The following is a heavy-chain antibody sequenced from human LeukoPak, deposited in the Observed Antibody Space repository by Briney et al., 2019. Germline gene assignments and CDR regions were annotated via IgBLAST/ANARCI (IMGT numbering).Heavy chain of an antibody. V-gene: IGHV3-23*01. D-gene: IGHD1-26*01. CDR3: AKDLRGSYCTSYFDY. J-gene: IGHJ4*02. CDR2: ISGSGGST. CDR1: GFTFSSYA. Sequence: GVSLRLSCAASGFTFSSYAMSRLPQAPGKGREGVSGISGSGGSTYYADLVKGRFTISRDNSKNTLYLQMNSLRAEDTAVYYCAKDLRGSYCTSYFDYWGQGTLVTVS.